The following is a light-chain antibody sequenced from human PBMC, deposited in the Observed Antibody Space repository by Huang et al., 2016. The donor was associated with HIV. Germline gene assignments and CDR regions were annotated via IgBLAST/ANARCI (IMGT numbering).Light chain of an antibody. CDR3: QQFHDFPYT. CDR2: AAS. V-gene: IGKV1-16*01. CDR1: HDIDNH. J-gene: IGKJ2*01. Sequence: DIQMTQSPSSLSASVGARVTITCRARHDIDNHVAWYQHRPGKAPKSLVYAASYLRSGVPSRFSGSGSGTYFTLTISNLQPEDFATYYCQQFHDFPYTFGQGTKLEI.